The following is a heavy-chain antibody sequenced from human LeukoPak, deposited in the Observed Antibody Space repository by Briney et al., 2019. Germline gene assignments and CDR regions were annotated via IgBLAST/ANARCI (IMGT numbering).Heavy chain of an antibody. CDR3: ARGAEGYCSSTSCYSHEGYYYYYMDV. D-gene: IGHD2-2*01. V-gene: IGHV4-61*09. J-gene: IGHJ6*03. CDR2: IYYSGST. Sequence: SQTLSLTCTVSGGSISSGSYYWSWIRQPAGKGLEWIGYIYYSGSTNYNPSLKSRVTISVDTSKNQFSLKLSSVTAADTAVYYCARGAEGYCSSTSCYSHEGYYYYYMDVWGKGTTVTVSS. CDR1: GGSISSGSYY.